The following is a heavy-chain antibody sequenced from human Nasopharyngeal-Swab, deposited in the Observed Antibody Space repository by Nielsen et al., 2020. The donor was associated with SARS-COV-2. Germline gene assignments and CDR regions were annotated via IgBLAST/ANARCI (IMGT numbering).Heavy chain of an antibody. CDR2: VSASGVST. CDR3: ATRGALQGPNCLDP. Sequence: GESLKISCAASGFSFSTYAMTWVRQAPGKGLEWVSTVSASGVSTYYTDSVKGRFTISRDNSKNTLYLQMNSLRAEDTAIYYCATRGALQGPNCLDPWGQGTLVTVSS. D-gene: IGHD4-11*01. CDR1: GFSFSTYA. V-gene: IGHV3-23*01. J-gene: IGHJ5*02.